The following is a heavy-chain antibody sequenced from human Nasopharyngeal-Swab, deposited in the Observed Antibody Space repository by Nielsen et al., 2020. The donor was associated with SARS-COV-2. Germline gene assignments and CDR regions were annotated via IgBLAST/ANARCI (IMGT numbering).Heavy chain of an antibody. D-gene: IGHD3-22*01. V-gene: IGHV1-8*01. CDR1: GYTFTSYD. Sequence: ASVQVSCKASGYTFTSYDINWVRQATGQGLEWMGWMNPNSGNTGYAQKFQGRVTMTRNTSTSTAYMELSSLRSEDKAVYYCARGSETYYYDSSGYPDNWGQGTLVTVSS. CDR3: ARGSETYYYDSSGYPDN. CDR2: MNPNSGNT. J-gene: IGHJ4*02.